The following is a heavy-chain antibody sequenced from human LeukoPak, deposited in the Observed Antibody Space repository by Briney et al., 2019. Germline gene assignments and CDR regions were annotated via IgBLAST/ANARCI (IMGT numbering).Heavy chain of an antibody. CDR2: ISNSGST. V-gene: IGHV4-59*02. CDR3: AREGTAGTNLNWFDA. J-gene: IGHJ5*02. Sequence: SETLSRTCSVSGGSVSSYYWSWIRPPPGKGLEWIGYISNSGSTNFNPSLKSRVTISVATSKNQFSLKLSSVTAADAAVYYCAREGTAGTNLNWFDAWGQGTLVTVSS. CDR1: GGSVSSYY. D-gene: IGHD1-1*01.